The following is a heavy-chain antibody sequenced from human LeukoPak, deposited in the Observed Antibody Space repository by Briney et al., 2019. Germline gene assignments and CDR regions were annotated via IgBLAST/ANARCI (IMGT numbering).Heavy chain of an antibody. V-gene: IGHV3-66*01. D-gene: IGHD6-6*01. CDR1: GFTFSSNY. CDR2: IYSGDST. J-gene: IGHJ6*02. CDR3: ARIIAVRPQYYYYGMDV. Sequence: GGSLRLSCAASGFTFSSNYMSWARQAPGKGLEWVSLIYSGDSTYYADSVRGRFTTSRDNSKNSLYLQMNSLRAEDTAVYYCARIIAVRPQYYYYGMDVWGQGTTVTVSS.